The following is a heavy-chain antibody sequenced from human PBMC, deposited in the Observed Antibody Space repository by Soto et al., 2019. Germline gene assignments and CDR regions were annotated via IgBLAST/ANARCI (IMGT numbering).Heavy chain of an antibody. CDR2: ISGSGGTT. Sequence: GGSLRLSCVASGFTLGNYDMIWVRQAPGKGLEWVSIISGSGGTTYYAESVKGRFTISRDKSKNTVFLHMNSLRAEDSAVYYCARNHAVLVGSGAFDLWGQGTMVTVSS. J-gene: IGHJ3*01. V-gene: IGHV3-23*01. CDR3: ARNHAVLVGSGAFDL. D-gene: IGHD2-15*01. CDR1: GFTLGNYD.